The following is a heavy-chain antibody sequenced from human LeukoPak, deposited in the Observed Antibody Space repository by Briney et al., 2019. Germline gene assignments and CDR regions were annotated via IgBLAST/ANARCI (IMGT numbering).Heavy chain of an antibody. Sequence: SVKVSCKASGGTFSSYAISWVRQAPGQGLEWMGGIIPIFGTANYAQKFQGRVTITTDESTSTAYMELSSLRSEDTAVYYCAILRGHNPEYFYYYYYMDVSGKGTTVTVYS. CDR2: IIPIFGTA. J-gene: IGHJ6*03. CDR1: GGTFSSYA. D-gene: IGHD5-24*01. V-gene: IGHV1-69*05. CDR3: AILRGHNPEYFYYYYYMDV.